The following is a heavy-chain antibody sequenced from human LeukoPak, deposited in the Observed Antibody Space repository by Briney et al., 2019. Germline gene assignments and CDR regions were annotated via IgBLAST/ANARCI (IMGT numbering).Heavy chain of an antibody. D-gene: IGHD4/OR15-4a*01. V-gene: IGHV1-2*02. CDR1: GYTFTGYY. Sequence: ASVKVSCKASGYTFTGYYMHWVRQAPGQGLEWMGWINPSSGGTNYAQKFQGRVTMTRDTSISTAYMELSRLRSDDTAVYYCARLGRRGAFDPWGQGTLVTVSS. J-gene: IGHJ5*02. CDR2: INPSSGGT. CDR3: ARLGRRGAFDP.